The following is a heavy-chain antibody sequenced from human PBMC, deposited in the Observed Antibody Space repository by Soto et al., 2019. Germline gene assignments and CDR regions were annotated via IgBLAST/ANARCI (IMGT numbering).Heavy chain of an antibody. J-gene: IGHJ4*02. CDR1: GGSISSGGYY. CDR2: IYSGGRN. Sequence: SETLSLTCTVSGGSISSGGYYWSWIRQHPGKGLEWIGYIYSGGRNNYDPSLKSRVTMSVDTSKNQFSLRLSSVTAADTAMYYCARGSSRWDYWGQGTLVTVSS. D-gene: IGHD6-13*01. CDR3: ARGSSRWDY. V-gene: IGHV4-61*08.